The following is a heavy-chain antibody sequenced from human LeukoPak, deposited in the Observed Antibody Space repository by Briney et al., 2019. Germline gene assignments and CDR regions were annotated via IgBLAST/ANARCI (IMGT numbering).Heavy chain of an antibody. Sequence: SETLSLTCAVYGGSFSGYYWSWIRQPPGKGPEWIGEINHSGSTNYNPSLKSRVTISVDTSKNQFSLKLSSVTAADTAVYYCARTHSGSLDYWGQGTLVTVSS. CDR2: INHSGST. CDR1: GGSFSGYY. V-gene: IGHV4-34*01. CDR3: ARTHSGSLDY. D-gene: IGHD1-26*01. J-gene: IGHJ4*02.